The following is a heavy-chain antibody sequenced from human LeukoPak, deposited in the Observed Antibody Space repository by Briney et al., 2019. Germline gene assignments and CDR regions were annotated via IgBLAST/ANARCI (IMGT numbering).Heavy chain of an antibody. J-gene: IGHJ3*02. CDR1: GGSISSYY. CDR2: IYYSGST. CDR3: ARDPRKAGDHDAFDI. V-gene: IGHV4-59*01. Sequence: SETLSLTCTVSGGSISSYYWSWIRQPPGKGLEWIGYIYYSGSTNYNPSLKSRVTISVDTSKNQFSLKLSPVTAADTAVYYCARDPRKAGDHDAFDIWGQGTMVTVSS. D-gene: IGHD7-27*01.